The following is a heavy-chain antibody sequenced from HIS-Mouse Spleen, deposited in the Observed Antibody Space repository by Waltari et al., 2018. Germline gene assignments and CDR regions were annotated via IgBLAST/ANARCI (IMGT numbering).Heavy chain of an antibody. D-gene: IGHD6-6*01. J-gene: IGHJ4*02. Sequence: SLRLSCAASGFTFDDYAMHWVRQAPGKGLEWVSGISWNSGSIGYADSVKGRFTISRDNAKNSLYLQMNSLRAEDTALYYCAKDLRPAYSSSPYFDYWGQGTLVTVSS. V-gene: IGHV3-9*01. CDR3: AKDLRPAYSSSPYFDY. CDR1: GFTFDDYA. CDR2: ISWNSGSI.